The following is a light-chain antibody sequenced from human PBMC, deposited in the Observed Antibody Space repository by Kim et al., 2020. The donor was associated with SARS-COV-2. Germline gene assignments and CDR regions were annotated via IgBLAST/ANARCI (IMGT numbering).Light chain of an antibody. J-gene: IGLJ1*01. V-gene: IGLV3-21*04. CDR3: QVWDSSSDHYV. CDR1: NIGSKS. CDR2: YDS. Sequence: SYELTQPPSVSVVPGKTARITCGGNNIGSKSVHWYQQKPGRAPVLVIYYDSDRPSGIPERFSGSNSGNTATLTISRVEAGDEADYYCQVWDSSSDHYVFGTGTKVTVL.